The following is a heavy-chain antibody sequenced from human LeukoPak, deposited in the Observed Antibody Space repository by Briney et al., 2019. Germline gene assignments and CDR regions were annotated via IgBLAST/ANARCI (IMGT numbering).Heavy chain of an antibody. J-gene: IGHJ2*01. D-gene: IGHD1-1*01. CDR2: INHSGST. CDR1: GGSFSGYY. CDR3: AGTTIRWQTHWYFDL. Sequence: SETLSLTCAVYGGSFSGYYWSWIRQPPGKGLEWIGEINHSGSTNYNPSLKSRVTISVDTSKNPFSLRLTSLTAADTAVYYCAGTTIRWQTHWYFDLWGRGTLVTVSS. V-gene: IGHV4-34*01.